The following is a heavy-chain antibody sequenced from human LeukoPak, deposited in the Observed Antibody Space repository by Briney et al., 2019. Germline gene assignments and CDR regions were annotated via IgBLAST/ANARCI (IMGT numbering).Heavy chain of an antibody. D-gene: IGHD4-11*01. V-gene: IGHV4-38-2*01. CDR1: GYSISSGYY. CDR2: IYHSGST. J-gene: IGHJ3*02. CDR3: ARHTDYSDAFDI. Sequence: SETLSLTCAVSGYSISSGYYWDWIRQPPGKGLEWIGSIYHSGSTYYNPSLKSRVTISVDTSKNQFSLKLSSVTAADTAVYYCARHTDYSDAFDIWGQGTMVTVSS.